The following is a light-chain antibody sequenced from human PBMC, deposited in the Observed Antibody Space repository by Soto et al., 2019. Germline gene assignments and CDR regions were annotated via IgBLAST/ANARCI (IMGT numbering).Light chain of an antibody. CDR2: AAS. CDR3: QQSYNSPYT. V-gene: IGKV1-39*01. Sequence: DIQMTQSPSSLSASVGDRVPITCRASQTINNYLNWYQQRRGRAPKLLIYAASSLQSGVPSRFSGSGSGTDFTLTISSLQSEDFATYYCQQSYNSPYTFGQGTKLDIK. J-gene: IGKJ2*01. CDR1: QTINNY.